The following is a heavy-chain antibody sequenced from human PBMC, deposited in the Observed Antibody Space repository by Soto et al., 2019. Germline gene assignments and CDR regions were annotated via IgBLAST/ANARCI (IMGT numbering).Heavy chain of an antibody. J-gene: IGHJ4*02. V-gene: IGHV4-39*01. CDR3: ARHPYGEYLHSFYY. D-gene: IGHD4-17*01. CDR2: IYYSGST. Sequence: QLQLQESGPGLVKPSETLSLTCTVSGGSISSSSYYWGWIRQPPGKGLEWIGSIYYSGSTYYNPSLKSRVTISVDTSKNQFSLKLSSVPAADTAVYYCARHPYGEYLHSFYYWGQGTLVTVSS. CDR1: GGSISSSSYY.